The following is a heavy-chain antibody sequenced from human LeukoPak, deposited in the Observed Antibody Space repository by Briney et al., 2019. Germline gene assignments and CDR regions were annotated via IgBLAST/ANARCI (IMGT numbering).Heavy chain of an antibody. CDR1: GVSISGYY. CDR2: INHSGST. D-gene: IGHD3-3*01. Sequence: SETLSLTCTVSGVSISGYYWSWIRQPPGKGLEWIGEINHSGSTNYNPSLKSRVTISVDTSKNQFSLKLSSVTAADTAVYYCARDRNDFWSGYYTGSGWFDPWGQGTLVTVSS. CDR3: ARDRNDFWSGYYTGSGWFDP. V-gene: IGHV4-34*01. J-gene: IGHJ5*02.